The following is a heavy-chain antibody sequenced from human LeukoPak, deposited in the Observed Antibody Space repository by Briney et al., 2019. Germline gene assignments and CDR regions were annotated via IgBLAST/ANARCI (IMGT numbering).Heavy chain of an antibody. CDR3: ARVGRRDGYNYDVRAFDI. D-gene: IGHD5-24*01. CDR1: GGSISSYY. V-gene: IGHV4-59*01. CDR2: IYYSGST. Sequence: SETLSHTCTVSGGSISSYYWSWIQQPPVKGLEWIGYIYYSGSTNYNPSLKSRVTISVDTSKNQFSLKLSSVTAADTAVYYCARVGRRDGYNYDVRAFDIWGQGTMVTVSS. J-gene: IGHJ3*02.